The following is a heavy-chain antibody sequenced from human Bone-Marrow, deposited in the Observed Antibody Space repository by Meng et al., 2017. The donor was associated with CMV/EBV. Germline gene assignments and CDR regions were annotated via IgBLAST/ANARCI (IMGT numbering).Heavy chain of an antibody. D-gene: IGHD2-2*02. Sequence: ASVKVSCKASGYTFTGYYMHWVRQAPGQGLEWMGWINPNSGGTNYEQKFQGRVTMTRDTSISTAYTELSRLSSDDTAVYYSARDGIVVVPAAIQWSNYYYDGMDVWDQGTTVTVSS. CDR2: INPNSGGT. J-gene: IGHJ6*02. CDR3: ARDGIVVVPAAIQWSNYYYDGMDV. V-gene: IGHV1-2*02. CDR1: GYTFTGYY.